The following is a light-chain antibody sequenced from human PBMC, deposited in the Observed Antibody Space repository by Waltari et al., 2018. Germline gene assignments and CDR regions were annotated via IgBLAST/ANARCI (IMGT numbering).Light chain of an antibody. J-gene: IGLJ2*01. Sequence: QSALTQPASVSGSPGQSITISCTGSNSAVGTYNYVSWYQQYPGTAPKLVIHDVSSRPSGTSYRFSGSKSGNTASLTISGLQAEDEADYYCSSYTTSDVVVFGGGTKVTVL. CDR1: NSAVGTYNY. CDR2: DVS. CDR3: SSYTTSDVVV. V-gene: IGLV2-14*03.